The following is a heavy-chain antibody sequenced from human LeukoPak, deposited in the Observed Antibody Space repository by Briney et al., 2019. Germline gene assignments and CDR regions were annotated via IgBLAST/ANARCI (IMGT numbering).Heavy chain of an antibody. D-gene: IGHD2-2*01. Sequence: PGGSLRLSCAASGFTFSRYAMNWVRQAPEKGLEWVSYMSTGGDNTFYADSLKGRFTVSRDNAKNSLFLQMDSLRAEDTAVYYCSRSFCTSVSCSKEHYYYVMDVWGQGTTVTVSS. CDR1: GFTFSRYA. CDR3: SRSFCTSVSCSKEHYYYVMDV. V-gene: IGHV3-21*01. CDR2: MSTGGDNT. J-gene: IGHJ6*02.